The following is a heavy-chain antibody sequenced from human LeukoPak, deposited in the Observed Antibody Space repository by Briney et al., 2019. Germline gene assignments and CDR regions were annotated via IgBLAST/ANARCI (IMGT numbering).Heavy chain of an antibody. J-gene: IGHJ4*02. CDR1: GGTFSSYA. CDR2: IIPIFGTA. CDR3: AGFNISVGRVYPD. Sequence: ASVKVSCKASGGTFSSYAISWVRQAPGQGLEWMGRIIPIFGTANYAQKFQGRVTITTEESTSTAYMAMSSLRSEDTGVSLCAGFNISVGRVYPDWGRGPVV. D-gene: IGHD2-15*01. V-gene: IGHV1-69*05.